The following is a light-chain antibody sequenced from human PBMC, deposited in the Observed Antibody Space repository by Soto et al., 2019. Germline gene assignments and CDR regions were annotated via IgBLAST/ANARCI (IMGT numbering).Light chain of an antibody. J-gene: IGKJ1*01. CDR3: QQYNNWPLS. Sequence: ERVMADSPGTLSVSPGERATLSCRASQSVSSNLAWYQQKPGQAPRLLIYGASTRATGIPARFSGSGSGTEFTLTISSLQSEDFAVYYCQQYNNWPLSFGQGTKVDIK. CDR2: GAS. V-gene: IGKV3-15*01. CDR1: QSVSSN.